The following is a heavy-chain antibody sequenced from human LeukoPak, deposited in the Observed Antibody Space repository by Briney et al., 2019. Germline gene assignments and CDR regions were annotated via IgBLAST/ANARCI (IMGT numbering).Heavy chain of an antibody. D-gene: IGHD2-15*01. CDR2: INPGGGST. V-gene: IGHV1-46*01. CDR1: GGTFSSYY. Sequence: GASVKVSCKASGGTFSSYYLHWVRQAPGQGLEWMGFINPGGGSTSYAQKFQGRVTMTRATSTSTVYMELSSLRSDDTAVYYCARNAASGLDYWGQGTLVTVSS. CDR3: ARNAASGLDY. J-gene: IGHJ4*02.